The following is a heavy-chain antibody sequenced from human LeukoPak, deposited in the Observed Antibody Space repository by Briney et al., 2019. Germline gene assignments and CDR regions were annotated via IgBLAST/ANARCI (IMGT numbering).Heavy chain of an antibody. CDR3: ARGLMSAVGVGYCDY. Sequence: ASVKVSCKASGYTFTAYYIHWVRQAPGPGLEWLGWINPNSGDTNYAQKFQGRVTMTRDTSITTAYMELSRLKSDDTAVYYCARGLMSAVGVGYCDYWGQGTLVTVSS. CDR1: GYTFTAYY. CDR2: INPNSGDT. J-gene: IGHJ4*02. D-gene: IGHD1-26*01. V-gene: IGHV1-2*02.